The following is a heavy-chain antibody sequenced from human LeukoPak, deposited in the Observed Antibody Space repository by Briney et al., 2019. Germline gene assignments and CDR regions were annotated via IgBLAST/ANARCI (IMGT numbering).Heavy chain of an antibody. V-gene: IGHV3-66*01. D-gene: IGHD5-18*01. J-gene: IGHJ3*02. CDR2: IYSGGTT. CDR1: GFTFSSYW. CDR3: ARVGIQLGFGASKVTNDAFDT. Sequence: GGSLRLSCAASGFTFSSYWMSWVRQAPGKGLEWVSLIYSGGTTFYADSVKGRFTISRDSSKNILLLQMNSLRAEDTAVYYCARVGIQLGFGASKVTNDAFDTWGQGTMVTISS.